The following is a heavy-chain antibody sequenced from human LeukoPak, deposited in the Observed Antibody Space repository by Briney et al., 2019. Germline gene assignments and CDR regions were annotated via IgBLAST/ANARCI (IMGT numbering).Heavy chain of an antibody. J-gene: IGHJ6*03. V-gene: IGHV1-8*03. D-gene: IGHD6-13*01. CDR3: ARSVDSSSWYSYYYYYMDV. Sequence: ASVKVSCKASGYTFTSYDINWVRQATGQGLEWMGWMNPNSGNTGYAQKFQGRVTITRNTSISTAYMELSSLRSEDTAVYYCARSVDSSSWYSYYYYYMDVWGKGTTVTVSS. CDR2: MNPNSGNT. CDR1: GYTFTSYD.